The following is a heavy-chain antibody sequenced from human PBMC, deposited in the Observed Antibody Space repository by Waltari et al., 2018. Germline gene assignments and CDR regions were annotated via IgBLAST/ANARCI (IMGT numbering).Heavy chain of an antibody. CDR3: ARDMGVARLFDY. V-gene: IGHV4-39*07. D-gene: IGHD3-3*01. CDR2: IYYSGST. CDR1: GGSISSSSYY. Sequence: QLQLQESGPGLVKPSETLSLTCTVSGGSISSSSYYWGWIRQPPGKGLEWIGSIYYSGSTYYNPSLKSRVTISVDTSKNQFSLKLSSVTAADTAVYYCARDMGVARLFDYWGQGTLVTVSS. J-gene: IGHJ4*02.